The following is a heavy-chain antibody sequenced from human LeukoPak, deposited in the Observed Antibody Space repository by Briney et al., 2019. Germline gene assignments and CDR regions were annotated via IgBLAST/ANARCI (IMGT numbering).Heavy chain of an antibody. Sequence: PGGSLRLSCAASGFTFSSYSMNWVRQAPGKGLEWVSAISGSGGSTYYADSVKGRFTISRDNSKNTLYLQMNSLRAEDTAVYYCAKAHIVVVPAPETYFDYWGQGTLVTVSS. CDR1: GFTFSSYS. CDR2: ISGSGGST. V-gene: IGHV3-23*01. D-gene: IGHD2-2*01. J-gene: IGHJ4*02. CDR3: AKAHIVVVPAPETYFDY.